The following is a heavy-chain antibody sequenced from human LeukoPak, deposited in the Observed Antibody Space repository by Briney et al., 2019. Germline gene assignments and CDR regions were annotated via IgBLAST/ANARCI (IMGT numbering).Heavy chain of an antibody. CDR1: GYTFTSYY. CDR2: INPSGGST. V-gene: IGHV1-46*01. D-gene: IGHD6-19*01. J-gene: IGHJ5*02. CDR3: ARASRGYSSGWNWSDP. Sequence: ASVKVSCKASGYTFTSYYILWVRQAPGQGLEWMGIINPSGGSTTYAQKFQGRVTLTGDTSTSTVYMELSSLRSEDTAVYYCARASRGYSSGWNWSDPWGQGTLVTVSS.